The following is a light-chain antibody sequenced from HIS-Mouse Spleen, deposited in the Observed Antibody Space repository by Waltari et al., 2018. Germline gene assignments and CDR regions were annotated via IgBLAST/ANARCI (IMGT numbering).Light chain of an antibody. CDR3: QSADSSGTHVV. CDR1: SSDVGSYNL. Sequence: QSALTQPASVSGSPGQSITISCTGTSSDVGSYNLVSWYQQHPGKAPKLMIYEGSKRPSGVSNRFSGSKSGNTASLTISGLQAEDEADYYCQSADSSGTHVVFGGGTKLTVL. V-gene: IGLV2-23*01. CDR2: EGS. J-gene: IGLJ2*01.